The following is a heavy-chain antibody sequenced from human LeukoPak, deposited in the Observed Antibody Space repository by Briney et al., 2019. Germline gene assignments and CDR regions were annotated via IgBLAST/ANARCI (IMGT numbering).Heavy chain of an antibody. CDR1: GGPFIGYF. V-gene: IGHV4-34*01. D-gene: IGHD6-6*01. Sequence: SETLSLTXAVYGGPFIGYFWSWIRQPPGKGLEWIGEINHGGSINYNPSLKSRVTISRDTSKNQFSLNLYSVTAADTSVYYCAKVYSSSSRDSFDVWGPGTMVTVSS. CDR3: AKVYSSSSRDSFDV. J-gene: IGHJ3*01. CDR2: INHGGSI.